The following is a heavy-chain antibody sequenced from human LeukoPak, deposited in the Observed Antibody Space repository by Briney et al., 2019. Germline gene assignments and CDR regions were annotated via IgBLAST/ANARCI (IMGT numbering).Heavy chain of an antibody. J-gene: IGHJ4*02. CDR3: ARGHYGSGSYNDY. CDR1: GGTFSSYA. CDR2: IIPILGIA. V-gene: IGHV1-69*04. Sequence: ASVKVSCKASGGTFSSYAISWVRQAAGQGLEWMGRIIPILGIANYAQKFQGRVTITADKSTSTAYMELSSLRSEDTAVYYCARGHYGSGSYNDYWGQGTLVTVSS. D-gene: IGHD3-10*01.